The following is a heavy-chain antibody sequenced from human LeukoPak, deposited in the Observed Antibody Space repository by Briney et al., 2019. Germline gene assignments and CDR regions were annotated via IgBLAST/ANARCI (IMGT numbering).Heavy chain of an antibody. Sequence: PSETLSLTCTVSGGSITSYYWSWIRQPPGKGLEWIGYIYYSGSTDCNPSLKSRVTMSVDTSKNQFSLKLSSVTAADTAVYYCATLQSSGYDYSDYWGQGILVTVSS. D-gene: IGHD3-22*01. CDR2: IYYSGST. CDR1: GGSITSYY. CDR3: ATLQSSGYDYSDY. J-gene: IGHJ4*02. V-gene: IGHV4-59*08.